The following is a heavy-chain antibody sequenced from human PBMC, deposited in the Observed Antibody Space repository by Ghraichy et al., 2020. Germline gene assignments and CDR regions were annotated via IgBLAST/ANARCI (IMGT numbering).Heavy chain of an antibody. J-gene: IGHJ4*02. Sequence: TLSLPCTVSGGSISNNRDSWAWIRQPPGKGLEWIATIFYSGLTHYNPPLESRVTMSVDTSTSQFSLRLGSVTAADTAVYYCGRRVHDGRGYHYFDFWGQGRLVTVSS. CDR3: GRRVHDGRGYHYFDF. CDR1: GGSISNNRDS. CDR2: IFYSGLT. D-gene: IGHD3-22*01. V-gene: IGHV4-39*07.